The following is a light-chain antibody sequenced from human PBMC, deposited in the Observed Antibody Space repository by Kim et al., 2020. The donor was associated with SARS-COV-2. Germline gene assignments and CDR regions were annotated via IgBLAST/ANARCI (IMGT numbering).Light chain of an antibody. CDR3: QQYGNSPYT. CDR1: QSVSRNY. Sequence: PGERATLSCRASQSVSRNYVAWYQQRPGQAPRVLIYDASTRATGTPDRFSGSGSGTDFTLTISRLEPEDFAVYFCQQYGNSPYTFGQGTKLE. J-gene: IGKJ2*01. CDR2: DAS. V-gene: IGKV3-20*01.